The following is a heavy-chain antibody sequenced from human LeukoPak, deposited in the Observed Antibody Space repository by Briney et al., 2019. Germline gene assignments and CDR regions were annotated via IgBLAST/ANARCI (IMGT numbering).Heavy chain of an antibody. CDR3: ARGDRAYDWSLSDY. Sequence: GASVKVSCKASGYTFTSYGISWVRQAPGQGLEWMGWISAYNGNTNYAQKLQGRVSMTTDTSTSTAYMELSSLSSEDTAVYFCARGDRAYDWSLSDYWGQGTLVTVSS. CDR2: ISAYNGNT. J-gene: IGHJ4*02. V-gene: IGHV1-18*01. D-gene: IGHD3-3*01. CDR1: GYTFTSYG.